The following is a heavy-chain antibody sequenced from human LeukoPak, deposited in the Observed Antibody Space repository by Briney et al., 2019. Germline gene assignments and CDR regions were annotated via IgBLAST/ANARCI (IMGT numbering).Heavy chain of an antibody. CDR1: GGSISSYY. J-gene: IGHJ4*02. CDR3: TREQISMIRGFDN. D-gene: IGHD3-10*01. V-gene: IGHV4-59*01. Sequence: SETLSLTCTVSGGSISSYYWSWIRQPPGKGLELIGYIYYSGNTNYNPSLKSRVTISIDTSKKQFSLKLTSVTAADTAVYYCTREQISMIRGFDNWGQGTLVTVSS. CDR2: IYYSGNT.